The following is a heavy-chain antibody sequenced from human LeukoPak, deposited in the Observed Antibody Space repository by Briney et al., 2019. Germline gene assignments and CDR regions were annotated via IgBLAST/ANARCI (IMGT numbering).Heavy chain of an antibody. J-gene: IGHJ4*02. D-gene: IGHD6-13*01. CDR3: ARVPYSSRGNYFDY. V-gene: IGHV4-39*01. CDR1: GGSISSSSYY. CDR2: IYYSGST. Sequence: SETLSLTCTVSGGSISSSSYYWGWIRQPPGKGLEWIGSIYYSGSTYYNPSLKSRVTISVDTSKNQFSLKLSSVTAADTAVYYCARVPYSSRGNYFDYWGQGTLVTVSS.